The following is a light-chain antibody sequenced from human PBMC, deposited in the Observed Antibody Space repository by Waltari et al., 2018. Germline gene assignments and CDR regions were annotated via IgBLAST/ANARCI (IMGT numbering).Light chain of an antibody. V-gene: IGLV2-14*03. CDR1: SSDVGGYKY. Sequence: QSALTQPASVSGSPGQSITISCTGTSSDVGGYKYVSWHQQHPGKAPKLIIYDFSNRPSGVPNRFPGSKSGNTASLTISGLQAEDEAEYFCSSYTSARTWVFGGGTKLTVL. J-gene: IGLJ3*02. CDR3: SSYTSARTWV. CDR2: DFS.